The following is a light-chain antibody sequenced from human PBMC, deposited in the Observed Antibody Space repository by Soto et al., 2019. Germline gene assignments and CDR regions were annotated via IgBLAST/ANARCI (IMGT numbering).Light chain of an antibody. CDR1: QDINKW. V-gene: IGKV1-12*01. CDR3: QQASSFPHT. J-gene: IGKJ2*01. CDR2: AAS. Sequence: DIPMTQSPSSVSAPVGDRVTISCRASQDINKWLAWYQQKPGKAPKLLISAASTLQSGVPSRFSGRGSGTEFTLTIQSLQPDDIATYYCQQASSFPHTFGQGTKLEIK.